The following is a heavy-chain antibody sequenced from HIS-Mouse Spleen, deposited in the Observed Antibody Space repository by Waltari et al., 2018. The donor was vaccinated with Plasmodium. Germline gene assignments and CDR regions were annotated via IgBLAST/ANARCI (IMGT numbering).Heavy chain of an antibody. J-gene: IGHJ3*02. D-gene: IGHD7-27*01. V-gene: IGHV4-34*01. CDR1: GGSLSGYY. CDR2: INHSGST. CDR3: ARGQLGIDAFDI. Sequence: QVQLQQWGAGLLNPSETLSLTCAVYGGSLSGYYWSWRRQPPGKGLEWIGEINHSGSTNYNPSLKSRVTISVDTSKNQFSLKLSSVTAADTAVYYCARGQLGIDAFDIRGQGTMVTVSS.